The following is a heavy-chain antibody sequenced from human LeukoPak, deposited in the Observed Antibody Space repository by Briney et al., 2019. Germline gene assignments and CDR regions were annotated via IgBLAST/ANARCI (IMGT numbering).Heavy chain of an antibody. CDR2: IDATGGGI. J-gene: IGHJ4*02. CDR3: AKGKVNHLGAFDY. D-gene: IGHD1-26*01. CDR1: GFTFSAYA. Sequence: GGSLRLSCAASGFTFSAYAMSWVRQAPGKELEWVSCIDATGGGIYYADSVRGRFIISRDNSKKMVYRQMDSLRTEDTDIYYCAKGKVNHLGAFDYWGQGTLVAVSS. V-gene: IGHV3-23*01.